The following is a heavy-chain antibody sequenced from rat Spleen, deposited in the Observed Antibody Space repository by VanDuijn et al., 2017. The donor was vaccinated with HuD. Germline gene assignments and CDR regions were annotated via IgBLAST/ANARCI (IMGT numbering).Heavy chain of an antibody. J-gene: IGHJ2*01. D-gene: IGHD1-2*01. CDR3: ARSDTLAAMGHY. V-gene: IGHV2-6*01. Sequence: QVQLKESGPGLVQPSQTLSLTCTVSGFSLTSCTLSWVRQSPGKGLEWIGAISSGGTSYYNSALKSRLSISRDTSKSQVFLKMNNLQTEDTAMYFCARSDTLAAMGHYWGQGIMVTVSS. CDR2: ISSGGTS. CDR1: GFSLTSCT.